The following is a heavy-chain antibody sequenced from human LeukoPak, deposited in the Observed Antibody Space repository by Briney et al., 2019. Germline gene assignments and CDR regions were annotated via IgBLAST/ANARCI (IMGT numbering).Heavy chain of an antibody. D-gene: IGHD2-15*01. V-gene: IGHV3-23*01. CDR2: ISGSGGST. Sequence: GGSLRLSCAASGFTFSNSALSWVRQAPGKGLEWVSDISGSGGSTYYADSVKGRFTISRDNSKNTLYLQMNSLRAEDTAVYYCARLLSGGWTNWFDPWGQGTLVTVSS. CDR1: GFTFSNSA. CDR3: ARLLSGGWTNWFDP. J-gene: IGHJ5*02.